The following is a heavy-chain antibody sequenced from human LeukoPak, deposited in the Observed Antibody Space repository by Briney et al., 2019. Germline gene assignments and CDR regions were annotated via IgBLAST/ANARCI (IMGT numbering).Heavy chain of an antibody. Sequence: GGSLRLSCAASGFTFSNAWMSWVRQAPGKGLEWVGRIKSKTDGGTTDYAAPVKGRFTISRDDSKSTLYLQMNSLKTEDTAVYYCTTAPGIAVAGTFPRFDYWGQGTLVTVSS. CDR3: TTAPGIAVAGTFPRFDY. D-gene: IGHD6-19*01. CDR2: IKSKTDGGTT. J-gene: IGHJ4*02. CDR1: GFTFSNAW. V-gene: IGHV3-15*01.